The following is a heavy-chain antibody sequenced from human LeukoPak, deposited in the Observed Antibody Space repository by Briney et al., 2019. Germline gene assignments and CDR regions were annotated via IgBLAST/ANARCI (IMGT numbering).Heavy chain of an antibody. CDR3: ARHARSRYGAEGMVTLFDY. CDR2: IYYSGST. J-gene: IGHJ4*02. CDR1: GGSISSSSYY. Sequence: SETLSLTCTVSGGSISSSSYYWGWIRQPPGKGLEWIGSIYYSGSTYYNPSLKSRVAISVDTSKNQFSLKLSSVTAADTAVYYCARHARSRYGAEGMVTLFDYWGQGTLVTVSS. V-gene: IGHV4-39*01. D-gene: IGHD5-18*01.